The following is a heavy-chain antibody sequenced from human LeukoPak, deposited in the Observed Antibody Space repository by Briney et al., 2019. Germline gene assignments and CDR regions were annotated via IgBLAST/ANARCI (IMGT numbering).Heavy chain of an antibody. CDR3: ATSPAVTSTPYYFDN. J-gene: IGHJ4*02. CDR2: INTDASSK. V-gene: IGHV3-74*01. D-gene: IGHD4-17*01. Sequence: GGSLRLSCAAPAIDFRSYWVHWVRQVSGKGPVWVSRINTDASSKVYAESVRGRFTISRDSAKYTFYLQMNNLRVEDTAVYYCATSPAVTSTPYYFDNWGQGTLVTVSS. CDR1: AIDFRSYW.